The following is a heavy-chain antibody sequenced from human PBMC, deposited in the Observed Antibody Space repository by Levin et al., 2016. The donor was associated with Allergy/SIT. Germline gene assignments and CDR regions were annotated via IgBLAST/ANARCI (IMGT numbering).Heavy chain of an antibody. Sequence: SETLSLTCTVSGGSISSYYWSWIRQPPGKGLEWIGYIYYSGSTNYNPSLKSRVTISVDTSKNQFSLKLSSVTAADTAVYYCARDLVSGVFGYYGMDVWGQGTTVTVSS. CDR3: ARDLVSGVFGYYGMDV. V-gene: IGHV4-59*01. J-gene: IGHJ6*02. CDR1: GGSISSYY. CDR2: IYYSGST. D-gene: IGHD3-10*02.